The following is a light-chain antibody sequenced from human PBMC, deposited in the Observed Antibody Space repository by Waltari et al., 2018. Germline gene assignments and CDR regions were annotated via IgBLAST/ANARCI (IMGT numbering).Light chain of an antibody. V-gene: IGKV1-12*01. CDR2: ATS. J-gene: IGKJ3*01. CDR3: QQANSFPIT. CDR1: HDISNW. Sequence: TCASRHDISNWLAWYQQTPGKAPNLLIYATSSLQTGVPSRFSGSGSGTEFTLTISSLQPEDFATYYCQQANSFPITFGPGTKVDFK.